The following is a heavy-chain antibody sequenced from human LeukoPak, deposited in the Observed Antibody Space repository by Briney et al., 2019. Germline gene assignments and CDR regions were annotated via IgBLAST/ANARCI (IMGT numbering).Heavy chain of an antibody. CDR1: GFTVSSNY. D-gene: IGHD2-2*01. Sequence: GSLRLSCAASGFTVSSNYMSWVRQAPGKGLEWVSVIYSGGSTYYADSVKGRFTISRDNSKNTLYLQMNSLRAEDTAVYYCARDSCSSTSCYPYYGMDVWGQGTTVTVSS. J-gene: IGHJ6*02. V-gene: IGHV3-53*01. CDR2: IYSGGST. CDR3: ARDSCSSTSCYPYYGMDV.